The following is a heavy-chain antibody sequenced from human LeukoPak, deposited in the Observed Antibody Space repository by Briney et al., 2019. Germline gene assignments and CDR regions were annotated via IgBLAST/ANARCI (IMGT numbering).Heavy chain of an antibody. CDR3: VKDSVRSGYFLGYMDV. Sequence: GGSLRLSCAASGFTFSSYAMHWVRQAPGKGLEWVAVISYDGSNKYYADSVKGRSTISRDNSKNTLYLQMNSLRAEDTAVYYCVKDSVRSGYFLGYMDVWGKGTTVTVSS. CDR2: ISYDGSNK. J-gene: IGHJ6*03. V-gene: IGHV3-30-3*01. CDR1: GFTFSSYA. D-gene: IGHD3-3*01.